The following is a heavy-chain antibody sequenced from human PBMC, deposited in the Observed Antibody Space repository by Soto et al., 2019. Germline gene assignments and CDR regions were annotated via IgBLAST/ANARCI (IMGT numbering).Heavy chain of an antibody. J-gene: IGHJ6*02. D-gene: IGHD1-26*01. V-gene: IGHV3-11*01. CDR2: ISNSGSTK. Sequence: PGGSLRLSCAASGFTFSDYYMSWFRQAPGKGQEWVSYISNSGSTKFYADSVTGRFTISRDNAKNSLHLQMNSLRVDDTAVYFCARCQGWERVLSTFYAMGVWGQGTTVTVSS. CDR3: ARCQGWERVLSTFYAMGV. CDR1: GFTFSDYY.